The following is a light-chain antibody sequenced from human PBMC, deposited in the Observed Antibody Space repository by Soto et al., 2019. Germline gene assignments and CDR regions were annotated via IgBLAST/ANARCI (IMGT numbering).Light chain of an antibody. Sequence: EIVLTQTPGTLSLSAGERATLSCRASQTVSSDYLAWYQQKPGQAPRLLIYGASSRASGIPDRFTGSGSGTDLTLTISRLEPEDIAVFYCQQYSTSPFTFGGGTKVEIK. CDR1: QTVSSDY. V-gene: IGKV3-20*01. CDR2: GAS. J-gene: IGKJ4*01. CDR3: QQYSTSPFT.